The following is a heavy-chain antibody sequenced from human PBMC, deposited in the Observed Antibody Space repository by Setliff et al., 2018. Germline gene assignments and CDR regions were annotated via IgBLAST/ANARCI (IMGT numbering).Heavy chain of an antibody. CDR2: IYSGGST. D-gene: IGHD3-3*01. CDR3: ARGDNGHWSGYSPVSGKTAYYYMDV. J-gene: IGHJ6*03. CDR1: GFTVSSNY. V-gene: IGHV3-66*02. Sequence: GSLRLSCAASGFTVSSNYMSWVRQAPGKGLEWVSVIYSGGSTYYADSVKGRFTISRDNSKNTLYLQMNSLRAEDTAVYYCARGDNGHWSGYSPVSGKTAYYYMDVWGKGTTVTVSS.